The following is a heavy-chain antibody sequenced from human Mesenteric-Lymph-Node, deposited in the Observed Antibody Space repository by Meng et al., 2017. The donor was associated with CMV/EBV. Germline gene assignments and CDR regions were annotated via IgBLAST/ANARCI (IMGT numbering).Heavy chain of an antibody. CDR2: IYWDDDK. J-gene: IGHJ4*02. D-gene: IGHD6-13*01. CDR3: AHSSGIAAAGPFYFDY. CDR1: GFSLSTSGVG. Sequence: QITLKESGPTLVKPTQTLTRTGTFSGFSLSTSGVGVGWIRQPPGKALEWLALIYWDDDKRYSPSLKSRLTITKDTSKNQVVLTMTNMDPVDTATYYCAHSSGIAAAGPFYFDYWGQGTLVTVSS. V-gene: IGHV2-5*02.